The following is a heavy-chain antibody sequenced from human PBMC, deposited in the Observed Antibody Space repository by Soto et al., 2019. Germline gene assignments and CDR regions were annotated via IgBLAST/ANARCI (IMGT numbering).Heavy chain of an antibody. Sequence: QVQLPESGPGLVKPSQTLSITCTVSGGSISSGDYYWGGLRQPPGNGLEWIGYIYYSGSTYYNPSLKSRVTISVDTSKNQYSLKLSSVTAADTAVYYCARVSLLDGYNAIDYWCQGPLVTVSS. CDR3: ARVSLLDGYNAIDY. V-gene: IGHV4-30-4*01. CDR2: IYYSGST. J-gene: IGHJ4*02. D-gene: IGHD5-12*01. CDR1: GGSISSGDYY.